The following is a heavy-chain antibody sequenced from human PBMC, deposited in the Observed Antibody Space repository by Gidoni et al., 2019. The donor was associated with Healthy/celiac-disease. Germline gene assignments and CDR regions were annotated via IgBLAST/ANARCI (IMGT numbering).Heavy chain of an antibody. D-gene: IGHD3-3*01. Sequence: EVQLVESGGGLVQPGGCLRLACAASGFTFSSYAMSWVRQAPGKGLAWVSAISGSGGSTYYADSVKGRFTISRDNSKNTLYLQMNSLRAEDTAVYYCAKDPLWTIFESHFDYWGQGTLVTVSS. V-gene: IGHV3-23*04. J-gene: IGHJ4*02. CDR2: ISGSGGST. CDR1: GFTFSSYA. CDR3: AKDPLWTIFESHFDY.